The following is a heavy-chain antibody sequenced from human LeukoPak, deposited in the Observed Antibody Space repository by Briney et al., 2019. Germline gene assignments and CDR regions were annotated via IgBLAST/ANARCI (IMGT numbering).Heavy chain of an antibody. CDR2: IYYSGST. CDR3: ASDHYSSSWYNWFDP. Sequence: SETLSLTCTVSGVSISSSSYYWGWIRPPPGKGLEWIGSIYYSGSTYYNPSLKSRVTISVDTSKNQFSLKLSSVTAADTAVYYCASDHYSSSWYNWFDPWGQGTLVTVSS. CDR1: GVSISSSSYY. J-gene: IGHJ5*02. D-gene: IGHD6-13*01. V-gene: IGHV4-39*07.